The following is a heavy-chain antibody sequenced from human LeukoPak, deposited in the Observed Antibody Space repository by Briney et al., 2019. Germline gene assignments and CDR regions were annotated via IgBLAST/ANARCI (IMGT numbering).Heavy chain of an antibody. CDR3: ARLLGDRTIYDY. D-gene: IGHD1-26*01. Sequence: GGSLRLSCAASGFTFSSYWMSWVRQAPGKGLEWVANIKQDGSEKYYVDPVKGRFTISRDNAKNSLYLQMNSLRVEDTAVYYCARLLGDRTIYDYWGQGTLVTVSS. CDR2: IKQDGSEK. J-gene: IGHJ4*02. CDR1: GFTFSSYW. V-gene: IGHV3-7*01.